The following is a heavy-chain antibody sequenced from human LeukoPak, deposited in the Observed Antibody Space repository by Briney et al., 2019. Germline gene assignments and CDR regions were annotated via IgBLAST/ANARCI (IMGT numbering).Heavy chain of an antibody. CDR3: ARDREMATITGFDY. CDR2: IWYDGSNK. J-gene: IGHJ4*02. V-gene: IGHV3-33*01. Sequence: PGGSRRLSCAASGFTFSSYGMHWVRQAPGKGLEWVAVIWYDGSNKYYADSVKGRFTISRDNAKNSLYLQMNSLRAEDTAVYYCARDREMATITGFDYWGQGTLVTVSS. CDR1: GFTFSSYG. D-gene: IGHD5-24*01.